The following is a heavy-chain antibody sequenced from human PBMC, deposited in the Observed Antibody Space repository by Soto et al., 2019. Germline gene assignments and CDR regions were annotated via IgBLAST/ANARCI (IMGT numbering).Heavy chain of an antibody. Sequence: EVQLVESGGGLVQPGGSLRLSCAASGFTVSSNYMSWVRQAPGKGLEWVSVIYSGGNTYYADSVKGRFTISRDNSKNTLYPQMNSLRAEDTAVYYCAREAGWVTRLGDDMDVWGKGATVTVSS. D-gene: IGHD1-26*01. J-gene: IGHJ6*03. CDR1: GFTVSSNY. CDR3: AREAGWVTRLGDDMDV. CDR2: IYSGGNT. V-gene: IGHV3-66*01.